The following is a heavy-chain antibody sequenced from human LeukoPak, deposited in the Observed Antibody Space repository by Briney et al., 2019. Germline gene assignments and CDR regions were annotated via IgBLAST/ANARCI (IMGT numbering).Heavy chain of an antibody. CDR2: ITGSSNFM. Sequence: PGGSLRLSCAASGFTFRTYSMNWVRQAPGKGLEWVSSITGSSNFMSYADSVKGRFTISRDNARNSLYLQMNSLRAEDTAVYYCARHPTLYPDWGQGTLVTVSS. V-gene: IGHV3-21*01. J-gene: IGHJ4*02. CDR1: GFTFRTYS. D-gene: IGHD2-8*01. CDR3: ARHPTLYPD.